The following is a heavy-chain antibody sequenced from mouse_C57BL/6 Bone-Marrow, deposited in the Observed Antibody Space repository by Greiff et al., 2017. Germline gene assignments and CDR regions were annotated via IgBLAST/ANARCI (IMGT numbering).Heavy chain of an antibody. CDR2: IWRGGST. D-gene: IGHD2-4*01. J-gene: IGHJ4*01. V-gene: IGHV2-5*01. Sequence: VKLQESGPGLVQPSQSLSITCTVSGFSLTSYGVHWVRQSPGKGLEWLGVIWRGGSTDYNAAFMSRLNITKDNSKIQVFFKMNSLQADDTAIYYCAKTPIYYDYPNAMDYWGQGTSVTVSS. CDR3: AKTPIYYDYPNAMDY. CDR1: GFSLTSYG.